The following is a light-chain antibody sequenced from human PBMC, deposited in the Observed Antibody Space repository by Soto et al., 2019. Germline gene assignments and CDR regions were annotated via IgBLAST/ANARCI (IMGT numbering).Light chain of an antibody. CDR3: QQYNGYSWT. CDR1: QSISSY. Sequence: DIQMTQSPSSLSASVGDRVTITCRASQSISSYLNWYQQKPGKAPKLLIYAASSLQTGVPSRFSGSGSGTEFTLTISSLQPDDFATYYCQQYNGYSWTFGQGTKVDI. CDR2: AAS. V-gene: IGKV1-39*01. J-gene: IGKJ1*01.